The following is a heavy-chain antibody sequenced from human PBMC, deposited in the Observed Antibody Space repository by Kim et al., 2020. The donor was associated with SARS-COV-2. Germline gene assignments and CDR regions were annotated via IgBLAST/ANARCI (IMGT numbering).Heavy chain of an antibody. D-gene: IGHD1-20*01. Sequence: SLRPSCAASGFTFDDYAMHWVRQAPGKGLEWVSGISWNSGSIGYADSVKGRFTISRDNAKNSLYLQMNSLRAEDTALYYCAKDSAVTGYDYYYMDVWGKGTTVTVSS. V-gene: IGHV3-9*01. J-gene: IGHJ6*03. CDR3: AKDSAVTGYDYYYMDV. CDR1: GFTFDDYA. CDR2: ISWNSGSI.